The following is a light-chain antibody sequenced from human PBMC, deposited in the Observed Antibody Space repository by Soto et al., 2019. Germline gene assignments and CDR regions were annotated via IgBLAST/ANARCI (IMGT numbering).Light chain of an antibody. CDR2: GAS. J-gene: IGKJ1*01. CDR1: QSVSSSY. CDR3: QQYGSSPWT. Sequence: IVLTQSPGTLSLSPGEGATLSCRASQSVSSSYLAWYQQKPGQAPRLLIYGASSRATGIPGRFSGSGSGTDFTLTISRLEPEDFALYYCQQYGSSPWTFGQGTKVEFK. V-gene: IGKV3-20*01.